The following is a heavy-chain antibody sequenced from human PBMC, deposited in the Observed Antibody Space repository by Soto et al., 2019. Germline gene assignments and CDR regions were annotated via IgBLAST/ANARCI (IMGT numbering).Heavy chain of an antibody. CDR3: ARDRWFAF. CDR2: IYYSGST. Sequence: PSETLSLTCTVSGGSVSSGSYYWSWIRQPPGKGLEWIGYIYYSGSTNYNPSLKSRVTISVDTSKNQFSLKLSSVTAADTAVYYCARDRWFAFWGQGTTVTVSS. CDR1: GGSVSSGSYY. D-gene: IGHD3-10*01. J-gene: IGHJ6*02. V-gene: IGHV4-61*01.